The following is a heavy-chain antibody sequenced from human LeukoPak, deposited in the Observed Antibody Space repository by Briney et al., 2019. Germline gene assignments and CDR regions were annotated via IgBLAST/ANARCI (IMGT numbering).Heavy chain of an antibody. CDR1: GYSISSGYY. CDR2: IYHSGST. D-gene: IGHD3-3*01. Sequence: SETLSLTCTVSGYSISSGYYWGWIRQPPGKGLEWIGSIYHSGSTYYNPSLKSRVIISVDTSKNQFSLKLSSVTAADTAVYYCASAYYDFWSGYNNWFDPWGQGTLVTVSS. V-gene: IGHV4-38-2*02. CDR3: ASAYYDFWSGYNNWFDP. J-gene: IGHJ5*02.